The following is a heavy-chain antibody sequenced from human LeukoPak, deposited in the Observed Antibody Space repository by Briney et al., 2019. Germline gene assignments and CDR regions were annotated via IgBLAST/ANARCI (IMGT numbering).Heavy chain of an antibody. CDR1: GGSLSSYY. CDR3: ARAGYYYYYYYMDV. J-gene: IGHJ6*03. CDR2: IYYSGST. V-gene: IGHV4-59*01. Sequence: SETLSLTCTVSGGSLSSYYWSWIRQPPGKGLEWIGYIYYSGSTNYNPSLKSRVTISVDTSKNQFSLKLSSVTAADTAVYYCARAGYYYYYYYMDVWGKGTTVTVSS.